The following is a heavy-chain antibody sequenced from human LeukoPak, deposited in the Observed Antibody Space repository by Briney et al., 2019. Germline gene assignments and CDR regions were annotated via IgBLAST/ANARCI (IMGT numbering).Heavy chain of an antibody. CDR3: ARGDYGRDWFDP. V-gene: IGHV1-3*01. CDR1: GGTFISYA. CDR2: INAGNGNT. J-gene: IGHJ5*02. Sequence: ASVKVSCKASGGTFISYAMHWVRQAPGQRLEWMGWINAGNGNTKYSQKFQGRVTITRDTSASTAYMELSSLRSEDTAVYYCARGDYGRDWFDPWGQGTLVTVSS. D-gene: IGHD4-17*01.